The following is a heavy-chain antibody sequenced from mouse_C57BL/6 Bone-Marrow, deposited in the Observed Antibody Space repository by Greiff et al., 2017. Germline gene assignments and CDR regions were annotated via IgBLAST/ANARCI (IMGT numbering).Heavy chain of an antibody. D-gene: IGHD2-4*01. V-gene: IGHV1-76*01. CDR3: AREGPSDYDKGGHYYAMDY. CDR2: IYPGSGNT. Sequence: QVQLKESGAELVRPGASVKLSCKASGYTFTDYYINWVKQRPGQGLEWIARIYPGSGNTYYNEKFKGKATLTAEKSSSTAYMQLSSLTSEYSAVYFCAREGPSDYDKGGHYYAMDYWGQGTSVTVSS. CDR1: GYTFTDYY. J-gene: IGHJ4*01.